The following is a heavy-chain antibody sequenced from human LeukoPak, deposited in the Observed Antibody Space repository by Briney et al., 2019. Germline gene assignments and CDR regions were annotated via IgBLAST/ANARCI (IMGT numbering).Heavy chain of an antibody. J-gene: IGHJ2*01. CDR2: ISSSSSTI. CDR1: GFTFSSYS. D-gene: IGHD6-19*01. V-gene: IGHV3-48*04. Sequence: GGSLRLSCAASGFTFSSYSMNWVRQAPGKGLEWVSYISSSSSTIYYADSVKGRFTISRDNAKNSLYLQMNSLRAEDTAVYYCARGDSSGWYGDFDLWGRGTLVTVSS. CDR3: ARGDSSGWYGDFDL.